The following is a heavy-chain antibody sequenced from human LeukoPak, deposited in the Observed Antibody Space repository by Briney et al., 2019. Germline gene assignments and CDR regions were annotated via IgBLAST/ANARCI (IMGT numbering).Heavy chain of an antibody. Sequence: PSQTLSLTCTVSGGSISSGDYYWSWIRQPPGKGLEWIGYIYYSGSTYYNPSLKSRVTISVDTSKNQFSLKLSSVTAADTAVYYCARGYCSSTSCSVGDAFDIWGQGTMVTVSS. CDR2: IYYSGST. CDR3: ARGYCSSTSCSVGDAFDI. V-gene: IGHV4-30-4*08. CDR1: GGSISSGDYY. J-gene: IGHJ3*02. D-gene: IGHD2-2*01.